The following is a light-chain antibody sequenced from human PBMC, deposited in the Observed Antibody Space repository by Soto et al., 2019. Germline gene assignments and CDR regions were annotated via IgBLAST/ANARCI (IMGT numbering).Light chain of an antibody. J-gene: IGLJ1*01. Sequence: QSALTQPPSASGSPGQSVTISCTGTSSDIGAYNYVSWYQHHPGKVPKLMIYEVSKRPSGVPDRFSGSKSGNTASLTVSGLQAEDEADYYCQSYDSSLSGYVFGTGTKVTV. V-gene: IGLV2-8*01. CDR1: SSDIGAYNY. CDR2: EVS. CDR3: QSYDSSLSGYV.